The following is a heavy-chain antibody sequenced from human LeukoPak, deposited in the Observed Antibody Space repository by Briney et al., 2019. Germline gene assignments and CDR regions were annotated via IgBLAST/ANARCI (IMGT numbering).Heavy chain of an antibody. V-gene: IGHV1-24*01. J-gene: IGHJ3*02. CDR3: AGIGSSGYILGDRVAAFDI. CDR2: FDPEDGET. CDR1: GYTLTELS. D-gene: IGHD3-22*01. Sequence: ASVKVSCKVSGYTLTELSMHWVRQAPGKGLEWMGGFDPEDGETIYAQKFQGRVTMTEDTSTDTAYMELSSLRSEDTAVYYCAGIGSSGYILGDRVAAFDIWGQGTMVTVSS.